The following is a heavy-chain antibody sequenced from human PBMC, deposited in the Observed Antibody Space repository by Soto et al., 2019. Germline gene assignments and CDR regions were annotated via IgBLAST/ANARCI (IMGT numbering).Heavy chain of an antibody. V-gene: IGHV3-33*01. CDR3: ARVSTGDTSPNYFDF. D-gene: IGHD2-21*02. J-gene: IGHJ4*02. CDR1: GFTFSYYG. Sequence: QVHLVESGGGVVQPGRSLRLSCAASGFTFSYYGMHWVRQAPGQGLEWVAFVWFDGTKEFYADSVKGRFTISRDNSNNPLYLQMNSLRAEDTALYYCARVSTGDTSPNYFDFWGQGTLVTVSS. CDR2: VWFDGTKE.